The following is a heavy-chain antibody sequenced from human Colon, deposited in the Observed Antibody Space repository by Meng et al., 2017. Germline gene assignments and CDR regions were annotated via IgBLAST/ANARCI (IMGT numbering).Heavy chain of an antibody. CDR2: IYSGGST. CDR1: GFTVGRNH. Sequence: GGSLRLSCAASGFTVGRNHMSWVRQAPGKGLEWVSVIYSGGSTSYPESVKGRFTISRDNSKNTLYLQMNSLRTEDTAVYYCARSPRGMDWGQGTLVTVS. V-gene: IGHV3-66*02. CDR3: ARSPRGMD. D-gene: IGHD2-8*01. J-gene: IGHJ4*02.